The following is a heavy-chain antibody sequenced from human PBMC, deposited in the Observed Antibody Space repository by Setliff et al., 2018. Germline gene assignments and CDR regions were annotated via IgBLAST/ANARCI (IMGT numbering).Heavy chain of an antibody. D-gene: IGHD3-22*01. J-gene: IGHJ4*02. CDR1: GYSFSNFW. CDR2: IDPSDSYT. Sequence: PGESLKISCKGSGYSFSNFWIGWVRQMPGKGLEWMGRIDPSDSYTNYSPSFQGHVTISADKSISTAYLQWSSLKASDTAMYYCASSYYDSSGYYYVGYWGQGTLVTVSS. CDR3: ASSYYDSSGYYYVGY. V-gene: IGHV5-10-1*01.